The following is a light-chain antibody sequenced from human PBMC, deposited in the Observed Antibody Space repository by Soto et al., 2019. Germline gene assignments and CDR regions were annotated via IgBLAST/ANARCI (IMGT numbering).Light chain of an antibody. CDR1: SSDVGGHNY. V-gene: IGLV2-14*01. CDR2: EVT. Sequence: QSALTQPASVSGSPGQSITISCTGTSSDVGGHNYVSWYQQHPGTAPKLMIYEVTNRPSGVSNRFSGSKSGNTASLTISGLQAEDEAGYYCSSYTSSTTRDVVFGGGTKLTVL. CDR3: SSYTSSTTRDVV. J-gene: IGLJ2*01.